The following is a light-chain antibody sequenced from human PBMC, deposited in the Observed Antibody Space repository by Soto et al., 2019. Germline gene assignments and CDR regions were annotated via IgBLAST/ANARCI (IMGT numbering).Light chain of an antibody. CDR1: QGIRGE. CDR3: LQDYDYPRT. CDR2: AAS. J-gene: IGKJ1*01. Sequence: IQMTQSPSSLSASVGDRVTITCRASQGIRGELGWYQQKAGKAPNLLISAASRLQSGVPSRFSGRGSGTDFTLTISSLQPEDFATYYCLQDYDYPRTFGQGTKVDIK. V-gene: IGKV1-6*01.